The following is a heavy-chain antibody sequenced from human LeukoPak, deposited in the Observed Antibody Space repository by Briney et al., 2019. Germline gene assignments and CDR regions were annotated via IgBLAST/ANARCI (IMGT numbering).Heavy chain of an antibody. D-gene: IGHD3-10*01. Sequence: GGSLRLSCAASGITFDDYAMHWVRQAPGKGLEWVSLISGDGGSTYYADSVKGRFTISRDNSKNSLYLQMNSLRTEDTALYYCAKDKGFGGFTDAFDIWGQGTMVTVSS. CDR3: AKDKGFGGFTDAFDI. V-gene: IGHV3-43*02. J-gene: IGHJ3*02. CDR2: ISGDGGST. CDR1: GITFDDYA.